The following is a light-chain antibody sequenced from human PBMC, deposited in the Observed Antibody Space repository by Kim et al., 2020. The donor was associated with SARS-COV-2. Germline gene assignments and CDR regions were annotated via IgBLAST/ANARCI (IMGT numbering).Light chain of an antibody. CDR1: QGIGSW. CDR3: VQCISVTPLT. V-gene: IGKV1-12*01. CDR2: GTS. J-gene: IGKJ4*01. Sequence: DIQMTQSPSSVSASIGDRVTITCRASQGIGSWLAWYQQKPGRAPNLLMYGTSTLQINVPSRFSGRGSGTDFTLTISSLQPEDFATYYCVQCISVTPLTFGRGTKVVIK.